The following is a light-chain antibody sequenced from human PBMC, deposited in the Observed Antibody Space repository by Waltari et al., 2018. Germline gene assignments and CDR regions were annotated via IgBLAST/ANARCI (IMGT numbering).Light chain of an antibody. CDR1: SRDVEKYNI. CDR3: CSYAGGGTYV. CDR2: EVA. J-gene: IGLJ1*01. Sequence: QSALTQPASVSRSPGQSITIPCTGTSRDVEKYNIVLCYQHHPDKAPKLMIYEVAKRPSGVSNRFSGSKSGNTASLTISGLQAEDEADYYCCSYAGGGTYVFGRGTKVTVL. V-gene: IGLV2-23*02.